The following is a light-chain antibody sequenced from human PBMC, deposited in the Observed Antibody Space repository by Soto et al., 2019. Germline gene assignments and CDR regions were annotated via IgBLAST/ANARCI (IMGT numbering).Light chain of an antibody. V-gene: IGLV1-47*01. J-gene: IGLJ2*01. Sequence: QSVLTQPPSASGTPGQRVTISCSGSSSNIGSNYVYWYQQFPGSAPKLLIYRNDQRPSGVPDRFSSSKSGTSASLAISGPRSEDEADYYCAAWDDSLSAVVFGRGTKLTVL. CDR3: AAWDDSLSAVV. CDR2: RND. CDR1: SSNIGSNY.